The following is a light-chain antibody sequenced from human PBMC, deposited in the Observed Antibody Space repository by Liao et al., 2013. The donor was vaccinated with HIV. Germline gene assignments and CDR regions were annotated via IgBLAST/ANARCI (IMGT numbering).Light chain of an antibody. J-gene: IGLJ2*01. CDR1: KLGDKY. CDR2: EDK. Sequence: SYDLTQPPSVSVSPGQTASITCSGEKLGDKYVRWYQQKPGQSPVLVIYEDKKRPSGIPERFSGSNSGNTATLTISGTQAMDEADYYCQAWDSNEVIFGGGTKLSVL. CDR3: QAWDSNEVI. V-gene: IGLV3-1*01.